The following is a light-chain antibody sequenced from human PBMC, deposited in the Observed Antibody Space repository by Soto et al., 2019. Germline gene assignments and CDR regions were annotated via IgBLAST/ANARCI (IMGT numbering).Light chain of an antibody. CDR1: QSVSSY. V-gene: IGKV3-11*01. CDR2: DAS. J-gene: IGKJ5*01. CDR3: QPPRTTPFT. Sequence: EILWKQSPATLALSPGERATLSCRASQSVSSYLAWYQQKPGQAPRLLIYDASNRATGIPARFSGSGSGTDFTLTISSLEPEDLVVYYRQPPRTTPFTF.